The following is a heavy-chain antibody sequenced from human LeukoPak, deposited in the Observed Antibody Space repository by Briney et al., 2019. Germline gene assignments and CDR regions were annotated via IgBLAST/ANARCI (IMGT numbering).Heavy chain of an antibody. CDR2: ISRSGSTK. V-gene: IGHV3-11*01. CDR3: ARVLRYCSGGNCYSGGLGYMDV. D-gene: IGHD2-15*01. Sequence: GGSLRLSCAASGSTFSDYNMRWIRQAPGKGLEWVSSISRSGSTKYYADSVKGRFTISRDNAKNSLVLQMSSLRAEDTAVYYCARVLRYCSGGNCYSGGLGYMDVWGKGTTVTVSS. CDR1: GSTFSDYN. J-gene: IGHJ6*03.